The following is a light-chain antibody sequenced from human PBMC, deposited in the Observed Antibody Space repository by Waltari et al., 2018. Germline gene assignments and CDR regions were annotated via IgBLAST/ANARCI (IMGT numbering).Light chain of an antibody. Sequence: QMTQSPSTLSASIGDRVAITCRASHTINTWLAWYQQKPGKAPRVLIYDASTLASGVPSRFRGSGSGTEFNLTISSLQPDDFATYYCHQYNSYSQSFGQGTKLEIK. CDR2: DAS. CDR1: HTINTW. J-gene: IGKJ2*03. CDR3: HQYNSYSQS. V-gene: IGKV1-5*01.